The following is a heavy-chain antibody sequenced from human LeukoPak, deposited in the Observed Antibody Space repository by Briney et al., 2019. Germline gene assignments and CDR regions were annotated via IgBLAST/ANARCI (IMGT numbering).Heavy chain of an antibody. J-gene: IGHJ4*02. V-gene: IGHV3-74*01. CDR2: IKTDGSIT. CDR1: GFSFSVFW. CDR3: AKDRTTTTGTGEFDY. Sequence: PGGSLRLSCAASGFSFSVFWMHWVRQVPGKGPVWVSRIKTDGSITDYADSVRGRFTISRDKSKNKVYLQMNSLRAEDTAVYYRAKDRTTTTGTGEFDYWGQGTLVTVSS. D-gene: IGHD1-1*01.